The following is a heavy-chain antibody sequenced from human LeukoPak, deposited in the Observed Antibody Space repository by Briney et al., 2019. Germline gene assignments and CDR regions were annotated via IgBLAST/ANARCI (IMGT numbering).Heavy chain of an antibody. V-gene: IGHV4-38-2*02. CDR3: ARELHSGSYYFDY. CDR2: LYHSGST. J-gene: IGHJ4*02. CDR1: GYSISNAYY. Sequence: SETLCLTCTVSGYSISNAYYWGWIRQPPGKGLEWIGSLYHSGSTYYNPSLKSRVTTSVDTSKNRFSLKLTSVTAADTAVYYCARELHSGSYYFDYWGQGTLVTVSS. D-gene: IGHD1-26*01.